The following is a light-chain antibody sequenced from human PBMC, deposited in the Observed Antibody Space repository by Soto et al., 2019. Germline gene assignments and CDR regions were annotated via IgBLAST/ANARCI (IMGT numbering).Light chain of an antibody. V-gene: IGLV1-44*01. CDR1: SSNIGSNS. CDR2: DNN. J-gene: IGLJ7*01. Sequence: QSVLTQTPSASGAPGQWVTISCSGSSSNIGSNSLTWYQHLPGAAPKLLIYDNNQRPSAVPDRFSGSKSGTSASLAISGLQSEHEADYYCALWDDSLNGPVFGGGTQLTVL. CDR3: ALWDDSLNGPV.